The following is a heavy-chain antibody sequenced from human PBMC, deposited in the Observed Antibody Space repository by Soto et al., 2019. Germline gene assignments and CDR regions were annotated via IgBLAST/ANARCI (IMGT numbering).Heavy chain of an antibody. V-gene: IGHV3-21*01. CDR2: ISATSNHI. CDR3: ARDSITIFGGGMDV. J-gene: IGHJ6*02. D-gene: IGHD3-3*01. CDR1: DFTFSTYR. Sequence: XGSLRLSFLASDFTFSTYRMNWVRQAPGKGLEWVAYISATSNHIYYADSLKGRFTISRDNAKSSLYLHMNSLRAEDTAVYFCARDSITIFGGGMDVWGQGTTVTVSS.